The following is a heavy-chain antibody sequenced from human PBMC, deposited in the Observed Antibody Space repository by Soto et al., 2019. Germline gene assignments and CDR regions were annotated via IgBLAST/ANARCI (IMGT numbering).Heavy chain of an antibody. CDR1: GYTFTSYY. CDR3: AGDSTGDYYFDY. D-gene: IGHD4-17*01. J-gene: IGHJ4*02. V-gene: IGHV1-46*01. Sequence: EASVKVSCKAPGYTFTSYYMHWVRQAPGQGLEWMGIINPSGGSTSYAQKFQGRVTMTRDTSTSTVYMELSSLRSEDTAVYYCAGDSTGDYYFDYWGQGTLVTVSS. CDR2: INPSGGST.